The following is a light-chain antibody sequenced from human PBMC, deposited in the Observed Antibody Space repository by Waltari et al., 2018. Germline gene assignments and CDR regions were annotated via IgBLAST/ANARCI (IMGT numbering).Light chain of an antibody. J-gene: IGLJ1*01. Sequence: QSALTQPASVSGTPGQSLTISCTGTTSDVGSYDLVSWYQQHPGETPKLLICEVFKRPPVISSRFSGSKSGSTASLTISGLQPEDEADYYCCSYAGRGTYVFGSGTKVTVL. CDR2: EVF. CDR3: CSYAGRGTYV. CDR1: TSDVGSYDL. V-gene: IGLV2-23*02.